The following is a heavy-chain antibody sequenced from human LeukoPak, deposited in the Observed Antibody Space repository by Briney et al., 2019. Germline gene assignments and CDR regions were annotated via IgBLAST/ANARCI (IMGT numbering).Heavy chain of an antibody. J-gene: IGHJ4*02. D-gene: IGHD6-19*01. CDR3: VGSSGWLFDY. V-gene: IGHV3-7*01. Sequence: GGTLRLSCAGTGFTFSNYWMNWVRQAPGKGLEWVANIKEDGSRINYVDSVKGRFTISRDNAKNSVYLQMDNLRAEDTAVYYCVGSSGWLFDYWGQGILVAVSS. CDR2: IKEDGSRI. CDR1: GFTFSNYW.